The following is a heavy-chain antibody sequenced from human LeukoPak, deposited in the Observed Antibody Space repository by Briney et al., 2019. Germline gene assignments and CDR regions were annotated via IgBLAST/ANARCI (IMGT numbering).Heavy chain of an antibody. CDR3: AREGGITMVRGVIPPAEYFQH. D-gene: IGHD3-10*01. CDR1: GGTFSSYA. Sequence: SVNVSCKASGGTFSSYAISWVRQAPGQGLEWMGGIIPIFGTANYAQKFQGRVTITADESTSTAYMELSSLRSEDTAVYYCAREGGITMVRGVIPPAEYFQHWGQGTLVTVSS. CDR2: IIPIFGTA. V-gene: IGHV1-69*01. J-gene: IGHJ1*01.